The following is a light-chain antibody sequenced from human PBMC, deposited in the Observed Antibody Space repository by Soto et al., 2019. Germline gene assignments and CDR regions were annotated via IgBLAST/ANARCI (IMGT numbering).Light chain of an antibody. Sequence: DIQMTQSPPFLSASVGDKVTITCRASQNISRYLNWYQQKLGETPNLLIFAASNLQSGVPSRITGSGSGTDFTLAISSLQPEDFATYYCQQNFKTPWTFGQGTKVEIK. V-gene: IGKV1-39*01. CDR3: QQNFKTPWT. CDR2: AAS. CDR1: QNISRY. J-gene: IGKJ1*01.